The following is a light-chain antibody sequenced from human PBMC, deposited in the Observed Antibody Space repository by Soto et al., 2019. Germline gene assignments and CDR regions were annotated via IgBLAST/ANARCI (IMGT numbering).Light chain of an antibody. J-gene: IGLJ1*01. Sequence: QSVLTQPPSASGTPGQRVTISCSGSSSKIGSNYVYWYQQLPGTAPKLLIYRNNQRPSGVPDRFSGSKSGTSASLPISGLRSEDEADYYCAAWDDSLSGLFGTGTKVTVL. CDR2: RNN. CDR1: SSKIGSNY. V-gene: IGLV1-47*01. CDR3: AAWDDSLSGL.